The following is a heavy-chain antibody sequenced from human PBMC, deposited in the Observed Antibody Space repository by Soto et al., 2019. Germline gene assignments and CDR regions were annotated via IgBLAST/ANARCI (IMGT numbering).Heavy chain of an antibody. V-gene: IGHV3-23*01. CDR3: AKDRLGGNFDY. Sequence: GGSLRLSCAASGFTFNNYAMNWVRQAPGKGLEWVATISGTGGSTYYADSVKGRFTISRDNSKNTLYLQMNSLRVEDTAVYYCAKDRLGGNFDYWGHGTQVTASS. J-gene: IGHJ4*01. CDR1: GFTFNNYA. CDR2: ISGTGGST.